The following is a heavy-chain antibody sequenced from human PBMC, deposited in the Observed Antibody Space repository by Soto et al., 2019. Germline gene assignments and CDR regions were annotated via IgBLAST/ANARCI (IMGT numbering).Heavy chain of an antibody. J-gene: IGHJ6*02. CDR3: AADDGDYYYYGMDV. Sequence: QVQLQQWGAGLLKPSETLSLTCAVYGGSFSGYYWSWIRQPPGKGLEWIGEINHSGSTNYNPCLKSRVTISVDTSKHQFSLKLNSVTAADTAVYYCAADDGDYYYYGMDVWGQGTTVTVSS. CDR2: INHSGST. V-gene: IGHV4-34*01. CDR1: GGSFSGYY. D-gene: IGHD4-17*01.